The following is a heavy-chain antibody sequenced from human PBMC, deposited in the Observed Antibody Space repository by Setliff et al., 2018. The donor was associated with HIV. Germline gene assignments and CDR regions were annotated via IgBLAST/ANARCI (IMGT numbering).Heavy chain of an antibody. CDR3: ARHPRHYNILTGYRYYYMDV. D-gene: IGHD3-9*01. Sequence: SETLSLTCAVSGVSISSSSYFWGWIRRPPGTGLDWIGSIYFSGSTYYNPSLKSRVTISMDTSKNQFSLKLTSVTAADTAVYYCARHPRHYNILTGYRYYYMDVWGKGTTVTVSS. CDR2: IYFSGST. V-gene: IGHV4-39*01. J-gene: IGHJ6*03. CDR1: GVSISSSSYF.